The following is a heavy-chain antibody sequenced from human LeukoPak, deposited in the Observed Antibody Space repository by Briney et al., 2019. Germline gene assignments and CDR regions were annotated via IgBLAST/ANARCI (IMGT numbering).Heavy chain of an antibody. V-gene: IGHV4-59*12. CDR1: GGSISSYY. Sequence: SETLSLTCTVSGGSISSYYWSWIRQPPGKGLEWIGYIYYSGSTNYNPSLKSRVTISVDTSKNQFSLKLSSVTAADTAVYYCARDDTDGWFDPWGQGTLVTVSS. CDR3: ARDDTDGWFDP. CDR2: IYYSGST. J-gene: IGHJ5*02.